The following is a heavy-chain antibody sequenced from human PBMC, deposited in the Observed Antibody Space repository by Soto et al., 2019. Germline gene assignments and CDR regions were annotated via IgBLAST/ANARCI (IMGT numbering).Heavy chain of an antibody. CDR1: GGSVNRGTFY. CDR3: ARALFHTTFYGGHFDS. D-gene: IGHD2-21*01. J-gene: IGHJ4*02. V-gene: IGHV4-31*03. Sequence: SETLSLTCTVSGGSVNRGTFYWSWIRQLPGQGLEYIGYIYSSGSPYSIPSLKSRVTLSLDTSKNQFSLNLTSVTAADTAVYFCARALFHTTFYGGHFDSWGQGILVTVS. CDR2: IYSSGSP.